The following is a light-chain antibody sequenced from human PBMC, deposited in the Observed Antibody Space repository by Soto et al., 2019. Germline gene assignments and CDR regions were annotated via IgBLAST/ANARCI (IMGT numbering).Light chain of an antibody. J-gene: IGKJ4*01. CDR2: AAS. CDR1: QGIAPY. V-gene: IGKV1-27*01. Sequence: DVQMTQSPSSLSASVGDRVTITCRASQGIAPYLAWFQQKPGKVPKLLIYAASTLQSGVPYRFSGSGSGTDFTLTISSLQPEDVATYYCQKYNSAPLTFGGGTQVEIK. CDR3: QKYNSAPLT.